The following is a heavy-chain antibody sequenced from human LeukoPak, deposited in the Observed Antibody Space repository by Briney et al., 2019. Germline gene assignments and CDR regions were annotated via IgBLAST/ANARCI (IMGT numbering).Heavy chain of an antibody. CDR2: ISSDGSST. CDR3: VRGIAAADPKSPFDT. CDR1: AFTLSNYW. J-gene: IGHJ5*02. V-gene: IGHV3-74*01. Sequence: PGGSLRLSCAASAFTLSNYWMHWVRHAPGKGLVWVSRISSDGSSTTYADSVKGRFTFSRDNAKNTLYLQMNSLRAEDTAVYYCVRGIAAADPKSPFDTWGQGTLVTVSS. D-gene: IGHD6-25*01.